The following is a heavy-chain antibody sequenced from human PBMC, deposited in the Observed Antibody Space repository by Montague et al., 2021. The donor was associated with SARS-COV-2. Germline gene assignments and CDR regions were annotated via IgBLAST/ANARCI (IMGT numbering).Heavy chain of an antibody. V-gene: IGHV3-30-3*01. D-gene: IGHD3-22*01. J-gene: IGHJ3*02. Sequence: SLRLSCAASGFTFSSYAMHWVRQAPGKGLEWVAVISYDGSNKYYADSVKGQFTISRDNSKNTLYLQMNSLRAEDTAVYYCARDAFTMIIDAFNIWGQGTKATVSS. CDR2: ISYDGSNK. CDR3: ARDAFTMIIDAFNI. CDR1: GFTFSSYA.